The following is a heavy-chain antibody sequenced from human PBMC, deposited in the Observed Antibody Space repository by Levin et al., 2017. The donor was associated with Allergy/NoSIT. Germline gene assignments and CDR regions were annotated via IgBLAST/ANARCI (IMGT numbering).Heavy chain of an antibody. V-gene: IGHV4-34*01. J-gene: IGHJ2*01. D-gene: IGHD1-26*01. CDR1: GGSFSGSY. Sequence: SQTLSLTCAVYGGSFSGSYCSWIRQPPGKGLEWIGEINHSGSTNYNPSLKSRVTISLDTSKNQFSLKLSSVTAADTAVYYCARHNSGSYYRYWFFALCGRGTLVTVSS. CDR3: ARHNSGSYYRYWFFAL. CDR2: INHSGST.